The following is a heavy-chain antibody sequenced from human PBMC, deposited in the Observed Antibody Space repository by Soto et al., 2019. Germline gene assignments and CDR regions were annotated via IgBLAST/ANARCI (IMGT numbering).Heavy chain of an antibody. CDR3: ARDSWGYYDSSGYYYDAFDI. V-gene: IGHV3-33*01. CDR1: GFTFSSYG. Sequence: PGGSLRLSCAASGFTFSSYGIHWVRQAPGKGLEWVAVIRSDGSNKYYADSVKGRFTISRDNSKNTLYLQINSLRAEDTAVYYCARDSWGYYDSSGYYYDAFDIWGQGTLVTVSS. D-gene: IGHD3-22*01. CDR2: IRSDGSNK. J-gene: IGHJ3*02.